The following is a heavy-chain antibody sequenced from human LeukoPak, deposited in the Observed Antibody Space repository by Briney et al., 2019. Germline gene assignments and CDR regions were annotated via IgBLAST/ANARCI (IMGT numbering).Heavy chain of an antibody. D-gene: IGHD3-9*01. J-gene: IGHJ3*02. CDR3: ARGGGYYDILTGYPDALDI. Sequence: ASVKVSCKASGYTFTSYDINWVRQATGQGLEWMGWMNPNSGNTGYAQKFQGRVAMTRNTSISTAYMELSSLRSEDTAVYYCARGGGYYDILTGYPDALDIWGQGTMVTVSS. CDR2: MNPNSGNT. CDR1: GYTFTSYD. V-gene: IGHV1-8*01.